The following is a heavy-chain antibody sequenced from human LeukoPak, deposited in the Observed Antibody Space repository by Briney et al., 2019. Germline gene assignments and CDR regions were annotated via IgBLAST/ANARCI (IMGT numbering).Heavy chain of an antibody. D-gene: IGHD3-10*01. V-gene: IGHV4-59*08. CDR1: GGSINSYY. CDR3: VTVGVVRGISFFDY. J-gene: IGHJ4*02. CDR2: IYYSGST. Sequence: PSETLSLTCTVSGGSINSYYWSWIRQPPGKGLEWIGYIYYSGSTDYNPSLKSRVTISIDTSRNQFSLNRTSVTAADTAVYYCVTVGVVRGISFFDYWGQGTLVTVSS.